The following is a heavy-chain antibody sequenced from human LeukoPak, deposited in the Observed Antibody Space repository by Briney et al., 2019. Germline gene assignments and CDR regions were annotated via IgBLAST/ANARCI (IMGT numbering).Heavy chain of an antibody. Sequence: GGSLRLSCAASGFTFSDYWMHWVRQVPGKGLVWVSRINSGGSRTTYAASVKGRFTISRDNAKNTLYLQMDSLRAEDTGVYYCARSNQADDYWGQGTLVTVSS. CDR3: ARSNQADDY. CDR2: INSGGSRT. CDR1: GFTFSDYW. J-gene: IGHJ4*02. D-gene: IGHD1-14*01. V-gene: IGHV3-74*01.